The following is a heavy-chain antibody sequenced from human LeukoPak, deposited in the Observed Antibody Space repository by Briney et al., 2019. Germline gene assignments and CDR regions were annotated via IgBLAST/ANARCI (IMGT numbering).Heavy chain of an antibody. V-gene: IGHV4-4*02. CDR1: GGSVSSTNW. CDR2: VHLDGRT. D-gene: IGHD6-25*01. Sequence: PSETLSLTCGVSGGSVSSTNWCTWIRQPPGKGLEWIGEVHLDGRTNFNPSLKSRLTMSVDLSENHVSLKLTSVTAADTAVYYCAREGGFYRPLDYSGQGTSVTVSS. J-gene: IGHJ4*02. CDR3: AREGGFYRPLDY.